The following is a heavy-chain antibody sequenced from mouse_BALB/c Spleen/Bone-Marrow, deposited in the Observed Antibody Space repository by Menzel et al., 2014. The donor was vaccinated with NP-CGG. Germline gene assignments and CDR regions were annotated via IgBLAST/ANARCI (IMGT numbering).Heavy chain of an antibody. V-gene: IGHV4-1*02. D-gene: IGHD1-2*01. J-gene: IGHJ2*01. Sequence: EVQRVESGGGLVQPGGSLKLSCAASGFVFSRYWMSWARQAPGKGLEWIGEINPDSSTINYTPSLKDKFIISRDNAKNTLYLQMRKVRSEDTALYYCARQGYYGYSDYWAKAPLSQSPQ. CDR2: INPDSSTI. CDR3: ARQGYYGYSDY. CDR1: GFVFSRYW.